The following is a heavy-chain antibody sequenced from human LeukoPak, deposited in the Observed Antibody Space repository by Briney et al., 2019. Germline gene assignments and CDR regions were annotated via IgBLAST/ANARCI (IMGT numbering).Heavy chain of an antibody. D-gene: IGHD3-22*01. CDR3: ARVNPYYYDSSGRAFDI. CDR2: INPNSGGT. Sequence: EASVKVSCKASGYTFTGYYMHWVRQAPGQGLEWMGWINPNSGGTNYAQKFQGRVTMTRDTSTSTAYMELSRLRSDDTAVYYCARVNPYYYDSSGRAFDIWGQRTMVTVSS. CDR1: GYTFTGYY. V-gene: IGHV1-2*02. J-gene: IGHJ3*02.